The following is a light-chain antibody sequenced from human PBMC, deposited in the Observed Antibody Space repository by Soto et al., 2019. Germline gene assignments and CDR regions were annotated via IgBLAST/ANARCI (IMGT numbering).Light chain of an antibody. CDR1: QNIISW. J-gene: IGKJ5*01. V-gene: IGKV1-12*01. CDR3: QQAYGFPVT. CDR2: AAS. Sequence: DIQMTQSPSTVSASVGDRVTITCRASQNIISWLAWYQQQPGRAPKLLIYAASILQSGVPSRFSGSGSGTGFPLTINSLQPEDFATYYCQQAYGFPVTFGQGTRLEIK.